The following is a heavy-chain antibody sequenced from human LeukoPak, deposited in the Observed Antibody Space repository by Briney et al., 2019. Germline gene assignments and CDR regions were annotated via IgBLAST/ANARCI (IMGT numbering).Heavy chain of an antibody. D-gene: IGHD6-19*01. CDR1: GYTFSNYG. CDR3: ARHSGSGWQALGY. V-gene: IGHV1-18*04. Sequence: ASVTVSFKASGYTFSNYGISWVRQAPGLGLEWMGWTSYNGNTNYAQKFQDRVTMTTDTSTTTAYMELRSLESDDTAVYYCARHSGSGWQALGYWGQGTLVTVSS. J-gene: IGHJ4*02. CDR2: TSYNGNT.